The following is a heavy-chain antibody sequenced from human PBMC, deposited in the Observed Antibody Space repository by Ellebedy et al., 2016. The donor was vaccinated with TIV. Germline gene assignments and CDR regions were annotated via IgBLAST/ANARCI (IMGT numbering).Heavy chain of an antibody. Sequence: ASVKVSCKASGYTFTGYFLQWVRQAPGQGLEWMGIINPSGGSTRYTQKFQGRVTLTGDKSTSTVYMELTSLKSEDTAVYYCARLSDRGEHWGQGTLVTVSS. V-gene: IGHV1-46*01. D-gene: IGHD1-14*01. J-gene: IGHJ1*01. CDR1: GYTFTGYF. CDR3: ARLSDRGEH. CDR2: INPSGGST.